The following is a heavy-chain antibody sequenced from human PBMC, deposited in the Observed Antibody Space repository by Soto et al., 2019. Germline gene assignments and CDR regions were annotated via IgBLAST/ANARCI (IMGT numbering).Heavy chain of an antibody. V-gene: IGHV4-39*01. Sequence: QLQLQESGPGLVKPSETLSLTCTASGGSISSSSYYWGWIRQPPGKGLEWIGSIYYSGSTYYNPSLKSRVTISVDTSKNQFSLKLSSVTAADTAVYYCARQGPYDYIWGSYRYRFDYWGQGTLVTVSS. D-gene: IGHD3-16*02. CDR3: ARQGPYDYIWGSYRYRFDY. CDR1: GGSISSSSYY. CDR2: IYYSGST. J-gene: IGHJ4*02.